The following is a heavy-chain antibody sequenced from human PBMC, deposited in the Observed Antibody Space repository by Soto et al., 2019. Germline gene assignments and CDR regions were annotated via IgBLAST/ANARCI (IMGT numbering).Heavy chain of an antibody. J-gene: IGHJ4*02. Sequence: GASVKVSCKASGGSFGKSAINWVRQTPGQGLEWLGGFIPVNRTLNYAQKFQGRVTITADESTGTAYMTLSSLASDDTAVYYCATGVIWIGYFTVDSWGQGTRVTVSS. V-gene: IGHV1-69*13. CDR1: GGSFGKSA. CDR2: FIPVNRTL. D-gene: IGHD3-3*01. CDR3: ATGVIWIGYFTVDS.